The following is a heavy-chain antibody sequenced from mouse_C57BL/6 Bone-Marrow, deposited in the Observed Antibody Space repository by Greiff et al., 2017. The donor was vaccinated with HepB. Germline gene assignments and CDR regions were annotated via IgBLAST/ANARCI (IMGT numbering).Heavy chain of an antibody. V-gene: IGHV1-81*01. CDR1: GYTFTSYG. D-gene: IGHD2-3*01. J-gene: IGHJ3*01. CDR2: IYPRSGNT. Sequence: QVQLQQSGAELARPGASVKLSCKASGYTFTSYGISWVKQRTGQGLEWIGEIYPRSGNTYYNEKFKGKATLTADKSSSTAYMELRRLTSEDSAVYFCAREGDGYYWFAYWGQGTLVTVSA. CDR3: AREGDGYYWFAY.